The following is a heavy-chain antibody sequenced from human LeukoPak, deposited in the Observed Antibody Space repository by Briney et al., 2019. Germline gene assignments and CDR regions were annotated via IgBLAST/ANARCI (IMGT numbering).Heavy chain of an antibody. J-gene: IGHJ4*02. CDR3: ARKIPGSEIVGFDY. V-gene: IGHV3-33*01. CDR1: GFTFSSYG. D-gene: IGHD2-8*02. CDR2: IWYDGSNK. Sequence: GGSLRLSCAASGFTFSSYGMHWVRQAPGKGLEWVAVIWYDGSNKYYADSMKGRFTISRDNYKTALYLQMNSLRAEDRAVYYCARKIPGSEIVGFDYWGQGTLVTVSS.